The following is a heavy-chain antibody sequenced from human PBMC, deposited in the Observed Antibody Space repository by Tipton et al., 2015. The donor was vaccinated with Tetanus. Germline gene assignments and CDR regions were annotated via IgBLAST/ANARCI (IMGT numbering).Heavy chain of an antibody. V-gene: IGHV4-59*08. Sequence: TLSLTCTVSGGSMSNNYWSWIRQPPGKGLEWIAYIFHSGTTYYNPSLKGRVTISMDRSNTQFSLRLDSLTAADTAVYYCARAAGFLGLTHDFWGRGTLVSVSS. CDR2: IFHSGTT. CDR1: GGSMSNNY. D-gene: IGHD2/OR15-2a*01. J-gene: IGHJ4*02. CDR3: ARAAGFLGLTHDF.